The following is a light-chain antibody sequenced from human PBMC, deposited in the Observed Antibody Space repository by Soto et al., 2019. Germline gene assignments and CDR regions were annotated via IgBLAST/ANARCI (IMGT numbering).Light chain of an antibody. Sequence: DIQMTQSPSSLSASVGDRVTITCRASQSISTYLNWYQEKPGTAPKLLIYAASSLQSGVSSRFGGSGSGTDFNLTISSLQPEDFATYYCQQSYSTPYTFGQGTKLEIK. V-gene: IGKV1-39*01. J-gene: IGKJ2*01. CDR1: QSISTY. CDR3: QQSYSTPYT. CDR2: AAS.